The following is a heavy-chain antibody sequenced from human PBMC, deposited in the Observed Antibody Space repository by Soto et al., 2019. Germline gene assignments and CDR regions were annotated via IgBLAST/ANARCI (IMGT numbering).Heavy chain of an antibody. CDR3: ATTGFWSDYRVADY. V-gene: IGHV4-39*01. CDR1: GGSISSRSSY. Sequence: QLQLQESCPGLVKTPETLSLTCTVSGGSISSRSSYWGWIRQPPGKGLEWIGSINYSGSTYDNPSRKSRITIAVDTSKHQFAPKLDFVTAANTAVYFCATTGFWSDYRVADYWGQGTLVTVSS. J-gene: IGHJ4*02. D-gene: IGHD3-3*01. CDR2: INYSGST.